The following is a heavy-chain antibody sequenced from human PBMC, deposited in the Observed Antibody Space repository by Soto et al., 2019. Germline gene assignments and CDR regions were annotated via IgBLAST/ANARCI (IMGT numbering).Heavy chain of an antibody. D-gene: IGHD1-26*01. V-gene: IGHV3-23*01. J-gene: IGHJ4*02. Sequence: EVQLLESGGGLVQPGGSLRLSCAASGFTFSNYAMNWVRQAPGKGLEWVSGISATGGRTYSADSVTGRFTISRDNSKNPLYLQMNSLRAEDTAVYYCATPSGSSGSYDWVSFGYWGQGTLVTVSS. CDR3: ATPSGSSGSYDWVSFGY. CDR2: ISATGGRT. CDR1: GFTFSNYA.